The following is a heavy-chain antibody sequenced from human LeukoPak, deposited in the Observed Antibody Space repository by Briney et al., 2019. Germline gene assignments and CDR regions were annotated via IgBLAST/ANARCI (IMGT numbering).Heavy chain of an antibody. CDR2: ISWEGGRT. V-gene: IGHV3-43D*03. D-gene: IGHD6-13*01. Sequence: GGSLRLSCAVSGFTFDDYAMYWVRQAPGKGLEWVSLISWEGGRTYYADSVKGRFTMSRDNSKNSLYLQMNSLRAEDTALYYCARDASGSSWYLDYYYMDVWGKGTTVTVSS. CDR3: ARDASGSSWYLDYYYMDV. CDR1: GFTFDDYA. J-gene: IGHJ6*03.